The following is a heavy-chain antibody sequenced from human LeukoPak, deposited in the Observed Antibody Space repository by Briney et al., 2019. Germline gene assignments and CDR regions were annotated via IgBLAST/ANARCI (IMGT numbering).Heavy chain of an antibody. Sequence: QPGGSLRLSCAASGFTFSRYWMSWVRQAPGRGLEWVANIKHDGSQKYYVDSVKGRITISRDNAKNSLYLQMTSLRAEDTAVYYCARDGMGGIKAFDIWGQGTVVTVSS. CDR2: IKHDGSQK. CDR1: GFTFSRYW. V-gene: IGHV3-7*05. J-gene: IGHJ3*02. CDR3: ARDGMGGIKAFDI. D-gene: IGHD3-10*01.